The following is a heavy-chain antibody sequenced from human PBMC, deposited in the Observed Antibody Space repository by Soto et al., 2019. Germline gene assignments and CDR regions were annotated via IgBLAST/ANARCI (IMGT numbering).Heavy chain of an antibody. V-gene: IGHV1-69*06. CDR1: GGTFSSYA. Sequence: QVQLVQSGAEVKKPGSSVKVSCKASGGTFSSYAISWVRQAPGQGLEWMGGIIPIFGTANYAQKFQGRVTITADKSTSTAYMELSSLRSEDTAVYYCARDPDYYDSSGNDYWGQGTLVTVSS. CDR2: IIPIFGTA. CDR3: ARDPDYYDSSGNDY. J-gene: IGHJ4*02. D-gene: IGHD3-22*01.